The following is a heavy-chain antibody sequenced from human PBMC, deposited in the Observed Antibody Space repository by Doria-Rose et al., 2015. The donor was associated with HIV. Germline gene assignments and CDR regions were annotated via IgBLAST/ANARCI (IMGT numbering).Heavy chain of an antibody. CDR1: GVSLSSPGMG. J-gene: IGHJ4*02. CDR2: FFSDDER. Sequence: QVTLKESGPVLVKPTETLTLTCTVSGVSLSSPGMGVSWIRQPPGKALEWLANFFSDDERSYKTSLKSRLTISRGTSKRQVVLTMTDMDPVDTATYYCARIKSSGWYHKYYFDFWGQGTLVIVSA. D-gene: IGHD6-13*01. V-gene: IGHV2-26*01. CDR3: ARIKSSGWYHKYYFDF.